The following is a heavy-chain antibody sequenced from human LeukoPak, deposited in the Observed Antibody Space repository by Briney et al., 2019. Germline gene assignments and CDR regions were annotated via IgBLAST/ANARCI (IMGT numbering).Heavy chain of an antibody. J-gene: IGHJ6*03. CDR1: GGSISSYY. CDR2: IYYSGST. V-gene: IGHV4-59*01. CDR3: ARASLAAQGAYYYYYMDV. D-gene: IGHD6-6*01. Sequence: PSETLSLTCTVSGGSISSYYWSWIRQPPGKGLEWIGYIYYSGSTNYNPSLQGRVTISVDTSKNQFSLKLSSVTAADTAVYYCARASLAAQGAYYYYYMDVWGKGTTVTVSS.